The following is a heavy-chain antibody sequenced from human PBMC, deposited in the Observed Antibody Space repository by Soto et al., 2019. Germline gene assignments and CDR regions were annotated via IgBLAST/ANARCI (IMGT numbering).Heavy chain of an antibody. CDR2: INTDGRTT. D-gene: IGHD3-3*01. CDR1: GFSFSDYW. J-gene: IGHJ4*02. CDR3: ATPLTKYDAFAGHFDS. V-gene: IGHV3-74*01. Sequence: GGSLRLSCAASGFSFSDYWMHWVRQAPGKGLEWVARINTDGRTTTYVDSVEGRLTISRDNAKNTLYLQMSRLRAEDTAVYFCATPLTKYDAFAGHFDSWGQGTRVTVSS.